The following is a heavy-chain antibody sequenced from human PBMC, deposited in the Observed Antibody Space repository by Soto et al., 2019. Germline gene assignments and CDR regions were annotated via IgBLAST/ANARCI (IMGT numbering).Heavy chain of an antibody. D-gene: IGHD2-15*01. Sequence: ASVKVSCKASGYTFTGYYMHWVRQAPGQELEWMGWINPNSGGTNYAQKFQGWVTMTRDTSISTAYMELSRLRSDDTAVYYCARELTYCSGGSCYSGYFDYWGQGTLVTVSS. V-gene: IGHV1-2*04. CDR1: GYTFTGYY. CDR2: INPNSGGT. J-gene: IGHJ4*02. CDR3: ARELTYCSGGSCYSGYFDY.